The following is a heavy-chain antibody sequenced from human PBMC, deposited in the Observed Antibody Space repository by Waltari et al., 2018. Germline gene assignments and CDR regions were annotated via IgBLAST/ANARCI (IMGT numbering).Heavy chain of an antibody. Sequence: RHPRGKGLDWIGKNYWSGSTCYTPPLKSRVTIPGDTSKNQFSLKLGSVTAADTAVYYCGRGTYGSGSHYHHGMDVWGQGTTVTVSS. V-gene: IGHV4-39*01. CDR2: NYWSGST. CDR3: GRGTYGSGSHYHHGMDV. D-gene: IGHD3-10*01. J-gene: IGHJ6*02.